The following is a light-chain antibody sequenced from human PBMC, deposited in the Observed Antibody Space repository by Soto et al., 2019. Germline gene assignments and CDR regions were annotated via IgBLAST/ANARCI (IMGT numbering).Light chain of an antibody. J-gene: IGLJ2*01. V-gene: IGLV3-25*02. CDR3: QSADSSGTYQV. Sequence: SYELTQPPSVSVSLGQTARITCSGDALPKQYAYWYQQKPGQAPVLVIYKDSERPSGIPERFSGSSSGTTVTLTISGVQAEDEADYYCQSADSSGTYQVFGGGTKVTVL. CDR2: KDS. CDR1: ALPKQY.